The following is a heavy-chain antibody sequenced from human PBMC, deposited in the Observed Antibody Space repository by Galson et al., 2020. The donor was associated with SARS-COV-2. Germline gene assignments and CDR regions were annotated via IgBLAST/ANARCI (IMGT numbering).Heavy chain of an antibody. Sequence: SCAVSGFTFSSYTMNWVRQAPGKGLEWVSAISSNSDYIYYADSVKGRFTISRDNGKNSLYLQMNSLRAEDTAVYYCARDASWAMFGMDVWGQGTTVTVSS. V-gene: IGHV3-21*01. CDR3: ARDASWAMFGMDV. J-gene: IGHJ6*02. CDR1: GFTFSSYT. D-gene: IGHD1-26*01. CDR2: ISSNSDYI.